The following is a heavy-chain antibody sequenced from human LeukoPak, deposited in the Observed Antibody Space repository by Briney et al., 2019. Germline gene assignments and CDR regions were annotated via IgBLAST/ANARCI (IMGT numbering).Heavy chain of an antibody. D-gene: IGHD6-13*01. J-gene: IGHJ4*02. CDR1: GFTFSSYW. CDR2: INSDGSST. V-gene: IGHV3-74*01. Sequence: GGSLRLSCAASGFTFSSYWMRWVRQAPGKGLVWVSRINSDGSSTSYADSVKGRFTISRDNAKNTLYLQMNSLRAEDTAVYYCARGGSSWLGDYWGQGTPVTVSS. CDR3: ARGGSSWLGDY.